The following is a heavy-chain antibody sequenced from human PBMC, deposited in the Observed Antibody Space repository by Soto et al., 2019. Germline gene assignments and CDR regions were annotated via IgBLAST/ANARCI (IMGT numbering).Heavy chain of an antibody. J-gene: IGHJ5*02. CDR3: AREIVVVDLGSNWFDP. CDR2: IYYSGST. CDR1: GGSISSGDYY. D-gene: IGHD3-22*01. Sequence: SETLSLTCTVSGGSISSGDYYWSWIRQPPGKGLEWIGYIYYSGSTYYNPSLKSRVTISVDTSKNQFSLKLSSVTAADTAVYYCAREIVVVDLGSNWFDPWGQGTLVTVSS. V-gene: IGHV4-30-4*01.